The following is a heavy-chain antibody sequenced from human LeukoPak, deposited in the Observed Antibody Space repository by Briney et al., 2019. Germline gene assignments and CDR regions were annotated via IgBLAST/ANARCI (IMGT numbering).Heavy chain of an antibody. D-gene: IGHD6-13*01. CDR3: MTASRSSSWPPPT. Sequence: QTGGSLRLSCAASGFTFSSYWMNWVRQAPGKGLEWVANIKQDGNEKKYVDSVKGRFTISRDNAKNSLYLQMNSLRAEDTAMYYCMTASRSSSWPPPTWGQGTLVTVSS. V-gene: IGHV3-7*01. CDR2: IKQDGNEK. CDR1: GFTFSSYW. J-gene: IGHJ5*02.